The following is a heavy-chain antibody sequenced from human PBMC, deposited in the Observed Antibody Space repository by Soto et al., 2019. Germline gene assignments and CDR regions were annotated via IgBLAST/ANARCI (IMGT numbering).Heavy chain of an antibody. V-gene: IGHV3-21*06. Sequence: GSLTLSCAASGFTFTRYSMKWVRQAPGKGLGWVSSISSTTNYIYYGDSMKGRFTISRDNAKNSLYLEMNSLRAEDTAVYYCARESEDLTSNFDYWGQGTLVTVSS. CDR1: GFTFTRYS. CDR3: ARESEDLTSNFDY. CDR2: ISSTTNYI. J-gene: IGHJ4*02.